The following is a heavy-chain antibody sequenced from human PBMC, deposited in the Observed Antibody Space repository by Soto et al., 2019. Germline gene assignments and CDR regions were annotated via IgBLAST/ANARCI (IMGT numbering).Heavy chain of an antibody. V-gene: IGHV4-59*01. D-gene: IGHD4-17*01. CDR1: GGSISSYY. CDR3: ARLPWADSGGIFAP. CDR2: IYYSGIT. J-gene: IGHJ5*02. Sequence: QVQLQESGPGLVKPSETLSLTCTVSGGSISSYYWTWIRQPPGKGLEWIGYIYYSGITNYNPSLTRRLSLTVDASTTQFSPTLSSVTAADSAVYSCARLPWADSGGIFAPWGQGTLVTVSS.